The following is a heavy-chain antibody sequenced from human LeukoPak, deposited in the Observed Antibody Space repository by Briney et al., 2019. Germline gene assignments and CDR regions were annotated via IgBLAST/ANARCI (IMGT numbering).Heavy chain of an antibody. CDR3: ARGSLYCSSTSCLNWFDP. V-gene: IGHV4-59*01. CDR2: IYYSGST. Sequence: PSETLSLTCTVSGGSISSYYWSWIRQPPGKGLEWIGYIYYSGSTNYNPSLKSRVTISVDTSKNQFSLKLSSVTAADTAVYYCARGSLYCSSTSCLNWFDPWGQGTLVTVSS. D-gene: IGHD2-2*01. J-gene: IGHJ5*02. CDR1: GGSISSYY.